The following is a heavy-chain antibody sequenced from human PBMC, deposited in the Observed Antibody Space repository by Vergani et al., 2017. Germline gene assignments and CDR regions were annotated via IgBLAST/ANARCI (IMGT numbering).Heavy chain of an antibody. CDR2: ISGSGGNT. V-gene: IGHV3-23*01. D-gene: IGHD2-21*01. J-gene: IGHJ6*02. Sequence: EVQLLESGGGLVQPGGSLRLTCAASEFTFSNYAMNWVRQAPGKGLEWVSAISGSGGNTFYTDSVKGRFTISRDNSKDTLYLQMNSLRVEDTAIYYCAKARDPNCKGGNCYSYYYGLRLWGQGTTVTVSS. CDR3: AKARDPNCKGGNCYSYYYGLRL. CDR1: EFTFSNYA.